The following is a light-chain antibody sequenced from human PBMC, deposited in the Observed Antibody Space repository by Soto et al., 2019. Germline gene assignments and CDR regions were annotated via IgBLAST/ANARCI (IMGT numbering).Light chain of an antibody. J-gene: IGLJ3*02. Sequence: QSVLTQAPSASGTPGQRVTISCSGSNSNIGGNSVSWYHHLPGTAPKLLIFNNSQRPSGVPDRFSGSKSGTSASLANSGLQSEDEADYYCASWDDSLNGHWVFGGGTKLTVL. CDR1: NSNIGGNS. CDR2: NNS. V-gene: IGLV1-44*01. CDR3: ASWDDSLNGHWV.